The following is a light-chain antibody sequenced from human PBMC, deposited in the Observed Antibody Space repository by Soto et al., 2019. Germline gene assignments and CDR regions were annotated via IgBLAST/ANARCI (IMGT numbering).Light chain of an antibody. CDR2: AAS. J-gene: IGKJ4*01. CDR3: QQLNSYPHT. V-gene: IGKV1-9*01. CDR1: QGISSY. Sequence: DIQLTQSPSFLSASVGDRVTITCRASQGISSYLAWYQQKPGKAPRPLIYAASTLQSGVPSRFSGSGSGTEFTLTISSLQPEDFATYYCQQLNSYPHTFGGGTKVDIK.